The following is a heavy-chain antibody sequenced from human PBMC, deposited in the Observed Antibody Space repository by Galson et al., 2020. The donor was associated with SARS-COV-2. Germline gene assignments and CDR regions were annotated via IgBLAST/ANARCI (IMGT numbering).Heavy chain of an antibody. D-gene: IGHD6-13*01. V-gene: IGHV6-1*01. CDR2: TYYRSHWST. J-gene: IGHJ3*02. Sequence: SQTLSLTCAISGDSVSRNSAAWTWIRQSPSRGLEWLGRTYYRSHWSTDYAVSVKSRITINPDTSKNQFSLQLHSVTPEDTAIYYCAGRVAGAGSLHIWCQGTMVIVSS. CDR1: GDSVSRNSAA. CDR3: AGRVAGAGSLHI.